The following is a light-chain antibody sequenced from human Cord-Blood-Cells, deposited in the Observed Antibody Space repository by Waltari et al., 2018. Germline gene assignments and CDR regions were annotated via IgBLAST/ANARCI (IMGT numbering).Light chain of an antibody. V-gene: IGKV1-39*01. CDR3: QQSYSTPYT. J-gene: IGKJ2*01. Sequence: DIQMNQSPSSLSASVGARVTITCRASQSISSYLNWYQHKPGKAPKLLIYAASSLHSGVPSMFSGSRSGTDITLTISSLQPEDCATYYCQQSYSTPYTFGQGTKLEIK. CDR1: QSISSY. CDR2: AAS.